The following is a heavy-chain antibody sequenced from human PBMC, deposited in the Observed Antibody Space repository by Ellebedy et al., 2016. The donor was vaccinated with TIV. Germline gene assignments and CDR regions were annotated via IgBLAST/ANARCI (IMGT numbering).Heavy chain of an antibody. V-gene: IGHV3-23*01. CDR1: GFTITAHG. Sequence: PGGSLRLSCAASGFTITAHGMTWVRQAPGKGLEWVSSLTFDGKSTFYANSVKGRFTISRDSSKNTLYLQLNSRTPEDTALYYCARGSFAPDYWGRGTLVTVSS. CDR3: ARGSFAPDY. D-gene: IGHD2-15*01. J-gene: IGHJ4*02. CDR2: LTFDGKST.